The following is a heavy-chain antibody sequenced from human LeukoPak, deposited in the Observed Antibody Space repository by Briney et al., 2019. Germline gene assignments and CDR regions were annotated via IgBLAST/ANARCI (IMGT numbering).Heavy chain of an antibody. D-gene: IGHD3-10*01. Sequence: SETLSLTCTVSGGSISNSDYYWSWIRQPPGKGLEWIGYIYYSGSTNYNPSLKSRVTISVDTSKNQFSLKLSSVTAADTAVYYCARAARYYYGSGSYYKDNWFDPWGQGTLVTVSS. CDR2: IYYSGST. V-gene: IGHV4-61*08. CDR1: GGSISNSDYY. J-gene: IGHJ5*02. CDR3: ARAARYYYGSGSYYKDNWFDP.